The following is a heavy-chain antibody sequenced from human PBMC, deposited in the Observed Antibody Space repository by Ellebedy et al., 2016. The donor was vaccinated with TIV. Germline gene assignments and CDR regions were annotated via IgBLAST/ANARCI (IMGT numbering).Heavy chain of an antibody. V-gene: IGHV3-7*01. CDR2: INKDGSEK. CDR1: GFTFSSYW. D-gene: IGHD3-22*01. J-gene: IGHJ4*02. Sequence: GESLKISCAASGFTFSSYWMSWVRQAPGKGLEWVANINKDGSEKYYVDSVKGRFTISRDNAKNSLYLQMNSLRAEDTAVYYCAIPPCIVVYWGQGTLVTVSS. CDR3: AIPPCIVVY.